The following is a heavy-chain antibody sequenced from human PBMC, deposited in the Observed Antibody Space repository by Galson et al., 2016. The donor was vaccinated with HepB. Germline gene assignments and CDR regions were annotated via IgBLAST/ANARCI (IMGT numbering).Heavy chain of an antibody. Sequence: SVKVSCKASGYTFTGYYMHWVRQAPGQGLEWMGWINPNSGGTNYTQKFQGRVTMTRDTSISTAYMELSSLRSNDTAVYYCARDRLGGYDYHWGQGTLVTVSS. V-gene: IGHV1-2*02. CDR1: GYTFTGYY. CDR3: ARDRLGGYDYH. CDR2: INPNSGGT. D-gene: IGHD5-12*01. J-gene: IGHJ5*02.